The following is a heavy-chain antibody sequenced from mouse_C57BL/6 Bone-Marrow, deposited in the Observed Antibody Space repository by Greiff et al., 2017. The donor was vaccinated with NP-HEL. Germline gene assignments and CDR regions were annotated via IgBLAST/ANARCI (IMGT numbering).Heavy chain of an antibody. V-gene: IGHV1-81*01. CDR1: GYTFTSYG. CDR3: ARLGGYYNFDY. CDR2: IYPRSGNT. J-gene: IGHJ2*01. D-gene: IGHD2-3*01. Sequence: QVQLQQSGAELARPGASVKLSCKASGYTFTSYGISWVKQRTGQGLEWIGDIYPRSGNTYYNEKFKGKATLTADKSSSTAYMELRSLTSEDSAVYFCARLGGYYNFDYWGQGTTLTVSS.